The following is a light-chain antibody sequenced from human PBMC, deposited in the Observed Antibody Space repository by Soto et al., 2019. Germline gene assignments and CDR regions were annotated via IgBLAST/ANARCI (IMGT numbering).Light chain of an antibody. Sequence: QLVLTQSPSASASLGASVKLTCTLSSGHSSYAIAWHQQQPEKGPRYLMKLNSDGSHSKGDGIPDRFSGSSSGAERYLTISSLQSEDEADYYCQTWGTXXPWXXXGGXKXTVL. J-gene: IGLJ3*02. CDR2: LNSDGSH. CDR1: SGHSSYA. V-gene: IGLV4-69*01. CDR3: QTWGTXXPWX.